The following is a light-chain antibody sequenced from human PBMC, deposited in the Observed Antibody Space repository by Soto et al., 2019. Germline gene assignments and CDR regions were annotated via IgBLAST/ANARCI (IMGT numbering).Light chain of an antibody. V-gene: IGKV3-15*01. CDR2: GAS. CDR3: QQYNFWPET. Sequence: EIVMTQSPATLSVSPGGRATLSCRASQNINSDLAWYQQKPGQAPRLLIYGASTRATGIPARFSGSGFGTEFTLTISSLQSEDFALYYCQQYNFWPETFGQGTKVDVK. J-gene: IGKJ1*01. CDR1: QNINSD.